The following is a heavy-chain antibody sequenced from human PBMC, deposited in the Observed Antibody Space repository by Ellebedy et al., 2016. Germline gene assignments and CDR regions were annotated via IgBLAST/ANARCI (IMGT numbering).Heavy chain of an antibody. Sequence: GGSLRLSCAASGFTFSSYGMHWVRQAPGKGLEWVAVIWYDGSNKYYADSVKGRFTISRDNSKSTLYLQMNSLRAEDTAVYYCARGDCSGGSCFFDYWGQGTLVTVSS. V-gene: IGHV3-33*08. CDR1: GFTFSSYG. CDR2: IWYDGSNK. CDR3: ARGDCSGGSCFFDY. D-gene: IGHD2-15*01. J-gene: IGHJ4*02.